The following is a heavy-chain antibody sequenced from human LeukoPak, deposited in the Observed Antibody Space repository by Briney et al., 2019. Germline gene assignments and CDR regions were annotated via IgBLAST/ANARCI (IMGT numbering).Heavy chain of an antibody. D-gene: IGHD2-15*01. V-gene: IGHV5-51*01. CDR3: ARHREGYCRGGSCYSDWFDP. CDR1: GYSFTSYW. CDR2: IYPGDSDT. J-gene: IGHJ5*02. Sequence: GESLKISCKGSGYSFTSYWIGWVRQMPGKGLEWMGIIYPGDSDTRYSPSFQGQVTISADKSISTAYLQWSSLKASDTAMYYCARHREGYCRGGSCYSDWFDPWGQGTLVTVSS.